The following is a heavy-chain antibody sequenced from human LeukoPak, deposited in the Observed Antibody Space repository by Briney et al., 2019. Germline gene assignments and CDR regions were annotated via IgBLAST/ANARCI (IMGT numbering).Heavy chain of an antibody. CDR1: GGSFSGYY. D-gene: IGHD1-26*01. Sequence: PSETLSLTCAVYGGSFSGYYWSWIRQPPGKGLEWIGEINHSGSTNYNPSLKSRVTISVDTSKNQFSLKLSSVTAADTAVYYCARGGSYYVFYYYCMDVWGKGTTVTVSS. J-gene: IGHJ6*03. V-gene: IGHV4-34*01. CDR2: INHSGST. CDR3: ARGGSYYVFYYYCMDV.